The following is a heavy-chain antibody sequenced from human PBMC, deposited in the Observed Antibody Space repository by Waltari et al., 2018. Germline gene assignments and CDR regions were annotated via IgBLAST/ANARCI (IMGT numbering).Heavy chain of an antibody. CDR2: INPNSGGT. CDR3: AREVPQYSGVTVGWFDP. J-gene: IGHJ5*02. CDR1: GYTFTGYY. Sequence: QVQLVQSGAEVKKPGASVKVSCKASGYTFTGYYMHWVRQAPGQGLEWMGWINPNSGGTNYAQKFQGRVTMTRDTSISTAYMELSRLRSDDTAVYYCAREVPQYSGVTVGWFDPWGQGTLVTVSS. D-gene: IGHD1-26*01. V-gene: IGHV1-2*02.